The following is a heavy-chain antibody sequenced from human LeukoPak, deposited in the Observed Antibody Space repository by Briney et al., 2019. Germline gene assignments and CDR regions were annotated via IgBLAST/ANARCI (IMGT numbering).Heavy chain of an antibody. CDR2: IYYSGST. J-gene: IGHJ4*02. CDR1: GGSTSSYY. Sequence: SETLSLTCTVSGGSTSSYYWSWIRQPPGKGLEGIGYIYYSGSTNYNPSLKSRVTISVDTSKNQFSLKLSSVTAADTAVYYCARQGIAAAGIDYWGQGTLVTVSS. V-gene: IGHV4-59*08. D-gene: IGHD6-13*01. CDR3: ARQGIAAAGIDY.